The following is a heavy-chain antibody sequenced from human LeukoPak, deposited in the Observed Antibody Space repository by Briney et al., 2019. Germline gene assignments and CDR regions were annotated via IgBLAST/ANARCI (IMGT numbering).Heavy chain of an antibody. Sequence: PSETLSLTCTVSGDSISSNTYYWGWIRQPPGKGLEWIGSMSYTSSPSYSPSLESRATISIDTSKNSFSLKLSSVTAADTAVYYCARDWSSSGWYDYWGQGTLVTVSS. CDR3: ARDWSSSGWYDY. J-gene: IGHJ4*02. CDR1: GDSISSNTYY. V-gene: IGHV4-39*02. CDR2: MSYTSSP. D-gene: IGHD6-19*01.